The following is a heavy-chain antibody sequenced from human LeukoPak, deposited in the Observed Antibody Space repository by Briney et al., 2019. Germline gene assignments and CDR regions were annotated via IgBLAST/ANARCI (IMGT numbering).Heavy chain of an antibody. CDR3: ARDKDSSGRDAFDI. CDR2: IYYSGST. J-gene: IGHJ3*02. CDR1: GGSISSYY. D-gene: IGHD3-22*01. Sequence: SETLSLTCTVSGGSISSYYWSWIRQPPGKGLEWIGYIYYSGSTNYNPSLKSRVTISVDTSKNQFSLKLSSVTAADTAVYYCARDKDSSGRDAFDIWGQGTMVTVSS. V-gene: IGHV4-59*01.